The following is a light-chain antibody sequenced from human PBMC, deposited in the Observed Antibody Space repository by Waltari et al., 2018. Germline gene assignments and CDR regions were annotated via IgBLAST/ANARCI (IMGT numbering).Light chain of an antibody. CDR2: GAS. CDR1: QSVSRNF. V-gene: IGKV3-20*01. CDR3: QQYGSTLWT. Sequence: EIVLTQSPGTLSLSPGERATLSCRASQSVSRNFLAWYQQRPGQAPRLLIDGASSRATGFPDRFSGSGSGTDFTLTISRLEPEDFAVYYCQQYGSTLWTFGLGTKVEI. J-gene: IGKJ1*01.